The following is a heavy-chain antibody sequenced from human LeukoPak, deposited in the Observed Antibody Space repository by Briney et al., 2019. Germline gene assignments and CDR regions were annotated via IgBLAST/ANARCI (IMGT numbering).Heavy chain of an antibody. J-gene: IGHJ4*02. D-gene: IGHD4-17*01. CDR3: ARGPGRGYGDQPYYFDY. V-gene: IGHV4-4*07. CDR1: GGSISNYY. Sequence: KPSETLSLTCTVSGGSISNYYWSWIRQPAGKGLEWIGRIYTSGSTNYNPSLKSRVTMSVDTSKNQFSLKLSSVTAADTAVYYCARGPGRGYGDQPYYFDYWGQGTLVTVSS. CDR2: IYTSGST.